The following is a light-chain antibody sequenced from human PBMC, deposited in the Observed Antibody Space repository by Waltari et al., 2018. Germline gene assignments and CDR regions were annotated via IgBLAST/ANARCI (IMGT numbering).Light chain of an antibody. J-gene: IGLJ7*01. CDR1: HSNIGNTY. Sequence: QSVLTPPPSVSAAPGQRVTISCPGGHSNIGNTYVTWHRQFPGTTPKLLIYEDSERPSGVPGRFSGSKSGTSATLDITGRQAGDEADYYCGTWDSSLSGAVFGGGTHLTVL. CDR2: EDS. V-gene: IGLV1-51*02. CDR3: GTWDSSLSGAV.